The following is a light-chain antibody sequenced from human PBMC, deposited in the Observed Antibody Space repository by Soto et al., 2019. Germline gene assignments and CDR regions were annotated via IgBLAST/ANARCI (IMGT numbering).Light chain of an antibody. CDR2: GAS. CDR1: QSVSSY. V-gene: IGKV3-20*01. Sequence: EIALTQSPGTLSLSPGERATLSCRASQSVSSYLAWYQQKPGQAPRLLIYGASNRATGIPDRFSGSGSGTDFTLTISRLEPEDFAVYYCQQYGSSGTFGQGTKVVIK. CDR3: QQYGSSGT. J-gene: IGKJ1*01.